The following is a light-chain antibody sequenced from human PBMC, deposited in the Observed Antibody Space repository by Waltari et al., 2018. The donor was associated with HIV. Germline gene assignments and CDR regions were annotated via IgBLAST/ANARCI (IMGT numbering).Light chain of an antibody. Sequence: QSALPQPASVSGSPGQSITIACTATKSDLGSVSWYQQHPGKAPRLLIYDVTHRPSGVPSRFSGSKSAYTASLTISGLQAEDEADYYCSSYTDSDTHVIFGGGTRLT. V-gene: IGLV2-14*03. J-gene: IGLJ2*01. CDR1: KSDLGS. CDR2: DVT. CDR3: SSYTDSDTHVI.